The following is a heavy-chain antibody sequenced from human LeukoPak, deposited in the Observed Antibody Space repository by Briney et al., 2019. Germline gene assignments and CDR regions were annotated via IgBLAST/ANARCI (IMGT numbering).Heavy chain of an antibody. D-gene: IGHD1-26*01. V-gene: IGHV3-43D*03. J-gene: IGHJ6*02. CDR2: ISWDGGST. CDR3: AKEIPPRVVGSYSVYSYYYGMDF. Sequence: GGSLRLSCAASGFTFDDYAMHWVRQAPGKGLEWVSLISWDGGSTYYADSVKGRFTISRDNSKNSLYLQMNSLRAEDTALYYCAKEIPPRVVGSYSVYSYYYGMDFWGQGTTVTVS. CDR1: GFTFDDYA.